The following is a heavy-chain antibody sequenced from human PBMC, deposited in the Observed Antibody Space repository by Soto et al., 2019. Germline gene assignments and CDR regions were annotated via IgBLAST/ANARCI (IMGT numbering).Heavy chain of an antibody. CDR2: VYYNGIT. D-gene: IGHD1-26*01. CDR3: ARLSGSYNDRYFDN. Sequence: QLQLQESGPGLVKPSETLSLTCTVSGGSTSSSLYQWVWIRPPPGKGLEWIGNVYYNGITYYIASLKSRLTISVDTSNNQFSLKVKSVTAADTAVYFCARLSGSYNDRYFDNWGQGTLVTVSS. J-gene: IGHJ4*02. CDR1: GGSTSSSLYQ. V-gene: IGHV4-39*01.